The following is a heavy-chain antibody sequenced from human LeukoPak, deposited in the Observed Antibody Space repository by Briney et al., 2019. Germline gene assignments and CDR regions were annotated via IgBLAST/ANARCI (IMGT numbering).Heavy chain of an antibody. Sequence: GRSLRLSCAASGFTFTSYAMSWVRQAPGKGLEWVSTFSGASTTSYADAVKGRVTISRDNSKNILYLQLNSLRAEDTAVYYCAKLKQWQPQRYFFEYWGQGALVTVAS. V-gene: IGHV3-23*01. J-gene: IGHJ4*02. CDR2: FSGASTT. D-gene: IGHD6-19*01. CDR3: AKLKQWQPQRYFFEY. CDR1: GFTFTSYA.